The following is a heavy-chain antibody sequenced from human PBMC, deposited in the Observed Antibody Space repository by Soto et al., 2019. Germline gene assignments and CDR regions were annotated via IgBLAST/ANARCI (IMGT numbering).Heavy chain of an antibody. D-gene: IGHD2-2*01. V-gene: IGHV4-4*02. CDR1: GVSVSETYW. CDR2: ISHRGTP. Sequence: QVHLQESGPGLVEPSETLSLTCAVSGVSVSETYWWSGVRQPPGKGLEWMGEISHRGTPYYNASLWSRVSMSTDTSRNQISLTLMSVTAADSASYFCARHVGVPGTRGFDYWGQGTLVTVSS. J-gene: IGHJ4*02. CDR3: ARHVGVPGTRGFDY.